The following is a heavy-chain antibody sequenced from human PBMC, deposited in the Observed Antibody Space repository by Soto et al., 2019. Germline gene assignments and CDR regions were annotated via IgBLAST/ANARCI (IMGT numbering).Heavy chain of an antibody. V-gene: IGHV4-39*01. CDR3: ARTGSGYDAAYYYYGMDV. CDR2: IHYSGST. CDR1: DGKIVYRSFY. D-gene: IGHD5-12*01. J-gene: IGHJ6*02. Sequence: YTVADGKIVYRSFYRSRNRKTPGKGLEWIGRIHYSGSTYYNPSLKSRVTISVDTSKNQFSLKLSSVTAADTAVYYCARTGSGYDAAYYYYGMDVWGQGTTVTVSS.